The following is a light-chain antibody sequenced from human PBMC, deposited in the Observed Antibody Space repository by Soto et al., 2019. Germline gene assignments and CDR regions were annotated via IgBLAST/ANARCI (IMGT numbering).Light chain of an antibody. CDR3: QKYNNVRRH. CDR1: QGISNY. V-gene: IGKV1-27*01. J-gene: IGKJ4*01. Sequence: DIQMTQSPSSLSASVGDRVTITCLASQGISNYLAWYQQKPGKVTKLLIYVASTLQSGVPSRFSGSGSGTYFTVTISSMPAEDVATYYYQKYNNVRRHFAGGTKVAIK. CDR2: VAS.